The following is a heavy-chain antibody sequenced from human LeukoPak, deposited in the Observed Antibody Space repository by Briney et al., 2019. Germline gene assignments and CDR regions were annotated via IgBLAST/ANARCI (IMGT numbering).Heavy chain of an antibody. CDR3: ARESTIFGVVNAFDI. V-gene: IGHV3-48*04. J-gene: IGHJ3*02. CDR1: GFTFSSYS. Sequence: PGGSLRLSCAASGFTFSSYSMNWVRQAPGKGLEWVSYISSSGSTIYYADSVKGRFTISRDNAKNSLYLQMNSLRAEDTAVYYCARESTIFGVVNAFDIWGQGTMVTVSS. D-gene: IGHD3-3*01. CDR2: ISSSGSTI.